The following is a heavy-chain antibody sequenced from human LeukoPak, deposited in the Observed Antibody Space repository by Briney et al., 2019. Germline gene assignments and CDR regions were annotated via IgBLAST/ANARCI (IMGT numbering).Heavy chain of an antibody. Sequence: SETLSLTCTVSGGSISSYYWSWIRQPPGKGLEWIGYIYYSGSTNYNPSLKSRVTISVDTSKNQFSLKLSSVTAADTAVYYCARGGYYYYYMDVWGKGTTVTISS. J-gene: IGHJ6*03. V-gene: IGHV4-59*01. CDR1: GGSISSYY. CDR3: ARGGYYYYYMDV. CDR2: IYYSGST.